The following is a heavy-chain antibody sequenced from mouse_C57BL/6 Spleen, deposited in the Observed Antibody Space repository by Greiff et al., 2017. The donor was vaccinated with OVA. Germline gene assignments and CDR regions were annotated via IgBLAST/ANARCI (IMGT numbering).Heavy chain of an antibody. CDR2: IDPSDSYT. V-gene: IGHV1-59*01. CDR1: GYTFTSYW. J-gene: IGHJ4*01. CDR3: ARRMDYGAMDY. D-gene: IGHD1-1*01. Sequence: QVQLQQSGAELVRPGTSVKLSCKASGYTFTSYWMHWVKQRPGQGLEWIGVIDPSDSYTNYNQKFKGKATLTVDTSSSTAYMQLSSLTSEDSAVYYCARRMDYGAMDYWGQGTSVTVSS.